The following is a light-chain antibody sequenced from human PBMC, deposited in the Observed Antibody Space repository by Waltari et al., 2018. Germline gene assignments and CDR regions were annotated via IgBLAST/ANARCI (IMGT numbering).Light chain of an antibody. Sequence: DIQMTQSPSSLSASVGDRVTITCRASQSISSYLNWYQQKPGKAPKLLIYAASSLQSGVPSRFSGSGSGTDFTLTISSLQPEDFATYYCQQSYSTSWMCGQGTKVEIK. J-gene: IGKJ1*01. V-gene: IGKV1-39*01. CDR1: QSISSY. CDR2: AAS. CDR3: QQSYSTSWM.